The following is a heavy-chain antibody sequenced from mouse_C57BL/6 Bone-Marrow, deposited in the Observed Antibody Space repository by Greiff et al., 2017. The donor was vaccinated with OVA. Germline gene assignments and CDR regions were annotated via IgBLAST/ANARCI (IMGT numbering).Heavy chain of an antibody. D-gene: IGHD3-2*02. CDR1: GYAFSSYW. Sequence: VQVVESGAELVKPGASVKISCKASGYAFSSYWMNWVKQRPGKGLEWIGQIYPGDGDTNYNGKFKGKATLTADKSSSTAYMQLSSLTSEDSAVYFCAREGQLRPPFDYWGKGTTLTVSS. J-gene: IGHJ2*01. CDR2: IYPGDGDT. V-gene: IGHV1-80*01. CDR3: AREGQLRPPFDY.